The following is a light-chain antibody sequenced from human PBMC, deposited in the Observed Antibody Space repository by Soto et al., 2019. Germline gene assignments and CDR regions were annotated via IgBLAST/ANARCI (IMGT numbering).Light chain of an antibody. J-gene: IGKJ1*01. CDR1: QSVSSN. V-gene: IGKV3-15*01. CDR3: QQYNNLPPCT. CDR2: GAS. Sequence: EIVMTQSPATLSVSPGERATLSCRASQSVSSNLAWYQQKPGQAPRLLIYGASTRATGIPARFSGSGSGTEFTLTISSLQSEDFAFSYCQQYNNLPPCTFGQGTKVEIK.